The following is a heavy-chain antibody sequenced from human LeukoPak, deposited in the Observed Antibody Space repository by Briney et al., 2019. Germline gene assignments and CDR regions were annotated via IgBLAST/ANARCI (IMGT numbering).Heavy chain of an antibody. CDR1: GFTFSHSE. V-gene: IGHV3-48*03. J-gene: IGHJ3*02. D-gene: IGHD3-22*01. Sequence: GGSLRLSCAASGFTFSHSEMNWVRRAPGKGLEWLSYISSSDTTIYYADSVKGRFTISRDNVKNSVYLQMNSLRAEDTAFYYCARTYYYDSSGYQIDGAFDIWGQGTMVTVSS. CDR2: ISSSDTTI. CDR3: ARTYYYDSSGYQIDGAFDI.